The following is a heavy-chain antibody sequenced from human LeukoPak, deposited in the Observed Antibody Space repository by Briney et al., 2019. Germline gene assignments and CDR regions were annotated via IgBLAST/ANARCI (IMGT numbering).Heavy chain of an antibody. Sequence: PGGSLRLSRSASGFTFSSYVMFWVRQAPGKGLEYVSAVSSIGGSTYYADSVKGRFTISRDNSKNTLYLQMISLRPEDTAVYYCVKEGNGAFDIWGQGTMVTVSS. V-gene: IGHV3-64D*09. CDR2: VSSIGGST. D-gene: IGHD2-8*01. CDR1: GFTFSSYV. CDR3: VKEGNGAFDI. J-gene: IGHJ3*02.